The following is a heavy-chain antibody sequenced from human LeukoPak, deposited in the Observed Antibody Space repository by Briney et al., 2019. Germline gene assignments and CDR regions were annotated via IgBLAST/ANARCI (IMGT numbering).Heavy chain of an antibody. Sequence: GGSLRLSCAASGFTLSSYAMNWVRQAPGKGLEWVSAISGSGGSRYYADSVKGRFTISRDNSKNTLYLQMNSLRAEDTAVYYCAKDLYPLDYYFDYWGQGTLVTVSS. CDR3: AKDLYPLDYYFDY. V-gene: IGHV3-23*01. CDR1: GFTLSSYA. J-gene: IGHJ4*02. D-gene: IGHD2-8*01. CDR2: ISGSGGSR.